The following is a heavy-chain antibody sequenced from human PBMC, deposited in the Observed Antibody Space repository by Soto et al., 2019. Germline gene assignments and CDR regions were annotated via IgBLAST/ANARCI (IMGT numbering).Heavy chain of an antibody. CDR3: AQSIGRAAAGKSGGMDV. D-gene: IGHD6-19*01. CDR2: FSYSGTT. CDR1: GGSVSSGSNY. Sequence: QVQLRESGPGLVQASQTLSLVCTVSGGSVSSGSNYWSWIRQRPQGGLERLGYFSYSGTTYYNPPLKSRVTISEDTAKNQLSLNLKSVTAADTAVYYCAQSIGRAAAGKSGGMDVWGQGTTVT. J-gene: IGHJ6*02. V-gene: IGHV4-31*03.